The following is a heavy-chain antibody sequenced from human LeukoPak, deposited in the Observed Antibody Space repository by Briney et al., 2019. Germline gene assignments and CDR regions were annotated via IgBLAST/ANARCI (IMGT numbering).Heavy chain of an antibody. CDR1: GFTFSNYA. D-gene: IGHD3-22*01. J-gene: IGHJ4*02. V-gene: IGHV3-23*01. Sequence: GGSLRLSCAASGFTFSNYAMSWVRQAPGKGLEWVSTISGPGSSTYSADSVKGRFTISRDNSKNTLYLQMHSLRAEDTAIYCCAKPSRDFDSSGYSHFDYWGQGTLVTVSS. CDR3: AKPSRDFDSSGYSHFDY. CDR2: ISGPGSST.